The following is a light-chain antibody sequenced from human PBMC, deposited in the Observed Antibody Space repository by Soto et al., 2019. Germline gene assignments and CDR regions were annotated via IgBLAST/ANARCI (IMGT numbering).Light chain of an antibody. V-gene: IGKV1-5*03. CDR3: QQYNSYSRT. CDR2: KAS. J-gene: IGKJ3*01. Sequence: DIQMTQSPSTLSASVGDRVTITCRASQSISNWLAWYQQRPGKAPKLLIYKASSLESGVPSRFSGSGSGTEFTLTISSLQPDDFATYYCQQYNSYSRTFGPGTKVDIK. CDR1: QSISNW.